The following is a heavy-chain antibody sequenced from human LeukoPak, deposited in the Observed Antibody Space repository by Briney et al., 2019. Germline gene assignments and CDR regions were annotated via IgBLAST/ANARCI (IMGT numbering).Heavy chain of an antibody. J-gene: IGHJ4*02. CDR3: ARVPYYDSPPPY. CDR2: INGDGRNI. V-gene: IGHV3-74*01. D-gene: IGHD3-3*01. CDR1: GFTFSSYW. Sequence: GGSLRLSCVASGFTFSSYWMHWVRQDPRKGLVWVSRINGDGRNINYADSVRGRFTISRDNAKNSLFLQMDSLRVEDTAVYYCARVPYYDSPPPYWGQGSLVTVSS.